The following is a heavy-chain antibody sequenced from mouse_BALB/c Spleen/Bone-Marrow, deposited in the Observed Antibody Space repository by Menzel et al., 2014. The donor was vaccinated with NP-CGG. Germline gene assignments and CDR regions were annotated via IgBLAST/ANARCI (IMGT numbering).Heavy chain of an antibody. Sequence: VQLQPSGAELVKHGASVKISCKASGYTFIRNWMNWVKQRPGQGLEWIGEIDPSDSYTNNNQKFKDKATLTVDKSSSTAYMQLSSLTSEDSAVYYCARRGTTAKYYAMYYRGQGTSVTVAS. CDR1: GYTFIRNW. J-gene: IGHJ4*01. CDR3: ARRGTTAKYYAMYY. V-gene: IGHV1S126*01. CDR2: IDPSDSYT. D-gene: IGHD1-2*01.